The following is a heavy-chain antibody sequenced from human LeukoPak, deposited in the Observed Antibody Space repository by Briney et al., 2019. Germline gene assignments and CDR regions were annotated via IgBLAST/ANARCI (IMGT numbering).Heavy chain of an antibody. D-gene: IGHD6-19*01. CDR1: GGTFSSYT. CDR2: IISIHGIA. J-gene: IGHJ4*02. V-gene: IGHV1-69*04. CDR3: ARDHPGGHSSGWYPFDY. Sequence: SVNVSCKASGGTFSSYTISWVRQAPGQGLEWMGRIISIHGIANYAQKFKGRVTITANKSTSTAYMERSSLRSEDTAVYYCARDHPGGHSSGWYPFDYWGQGTLVTVSS.